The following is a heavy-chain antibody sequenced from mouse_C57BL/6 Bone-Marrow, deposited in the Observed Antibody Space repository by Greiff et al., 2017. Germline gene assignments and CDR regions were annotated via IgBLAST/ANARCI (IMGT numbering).Heavy chain of an antibody. V-gene: IGHV5-6*01. CDR2: ISSGGSYT. CDR1: GFTFSSYG. Sequence: EVKLMESGGDLVKPGGSLKLSCAASGFTFSSYGMSWVRQTPDKRLEWVATISSGGSYTYYPDSVKGRFTISRDNTKNTLYLQMSSLKSEDTAMYYCARPMGLYYFDYWGQGTTLTVSS. J-gene: IGHJ2*01. CDR3: ARPMGLYYFDY. D-gene: IGHD2-3*01.